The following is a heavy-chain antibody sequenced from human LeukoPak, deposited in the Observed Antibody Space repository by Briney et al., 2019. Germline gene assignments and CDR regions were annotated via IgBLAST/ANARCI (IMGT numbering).Heavy chain of an antibody. CDR1: GYSFTSYG. CDR3: ARDGSCSGGSCAMDGWFDP. Sequence: ASVKVSCKTSGYSFTSYGVTWVRQAPGQGLEWMGWIGGYTGHTNYVQKFQGRVTMTTDTSTSTAYMELRSLTSDDTAAYYCARDGSCSGGSCAMDGWFDPWGQGTLVTVSS. J-gene: IGHJ5*02. D-gene: IGHD2-15*01. V-gene: IGHV1-18*01. CDR2: IGGYTGHT.